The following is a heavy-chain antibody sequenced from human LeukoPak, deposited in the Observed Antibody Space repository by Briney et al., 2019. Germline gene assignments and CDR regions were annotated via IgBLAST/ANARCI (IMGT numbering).Heavy chain of an antibody. CDR2: ISYDGSNK. J-gene: IGHJ3*02. D-gene: IGHD5-18*01. CDR3: AKDRPRGYHLDAFDI. V-gene: IGHV3-30*18. Sequence: QTGRSLRLSCAASGFTFSSYGMHWVRQAPGKGLEWVAVISYDGSNKYYADSVKGRFTISRDNSKNTLYLQMNSLRAEDTAVYYCAKDRPRGYHLDAFDIWGQGTMVTVSS. CDR1: GFTFSSYG.